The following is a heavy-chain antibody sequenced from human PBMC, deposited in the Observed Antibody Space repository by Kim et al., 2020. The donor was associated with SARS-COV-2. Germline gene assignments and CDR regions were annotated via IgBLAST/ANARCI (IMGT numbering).Heavy chain of an antibody. Sequence: SETLSLTCTVSGYSISSGYYWGWIRQPPGKGLEWIGSIYHSGSTYYNPSLKSRVTISVDTSKNQFSLKLSSVTAADTAVYYCARIAGIAAAGYFDYWGQGTLVTVSS. CDR1: GYSISSGYY. V-gene: IGHV4-38-2*02. CDR2: IYHSGST. J-gene: IGHJ4*02. D-gene: IGHD6-13*01. CDR3: ARIAGIAAAGYFDY.